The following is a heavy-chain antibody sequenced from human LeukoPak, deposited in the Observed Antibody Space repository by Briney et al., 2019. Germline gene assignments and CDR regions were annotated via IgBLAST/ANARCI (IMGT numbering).Heavy chain of an antibody. D-gene: IGHD3-22*01. CDR2: ISSSSSYI. J-gene: IGHJ4*02. V-gene: IGHV3-21*01. CDR3: ARISGHYDSSGYYSYYFDY. CDR1: GFTFSSYS. Sequence: GGSLRLSCAASGFTFSSYSMNWVRQAPGKGLEWVSSISSSSSYIYYADSVKGRFTISRDDAKNSLCLQMNSLRAEDTAVYYCARISGHYDSSGYYSYYFDYWGQGTLVTVSS.